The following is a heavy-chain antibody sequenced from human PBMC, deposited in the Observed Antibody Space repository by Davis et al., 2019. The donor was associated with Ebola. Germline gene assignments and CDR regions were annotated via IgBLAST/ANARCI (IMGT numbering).Heavy chain of an antibody. CDR1: GYTFTDYY. V-gene: IGHV1-46*01. Sequence: ASVKVSCKASGYTFTDYYLHWVRQTPGQGLEWVAIINPTDGSTRYAQNFQGRLTVTRDTSTSTVYMELNSLRSEDTAIFYCARALDISPRPFDYWGQGTLVTVSS. CDR2: INPTDGST. CDR3: ARALDISPRPFDY. J-gene: IGHJ4*02. D-gene: IGHD3-9*01.